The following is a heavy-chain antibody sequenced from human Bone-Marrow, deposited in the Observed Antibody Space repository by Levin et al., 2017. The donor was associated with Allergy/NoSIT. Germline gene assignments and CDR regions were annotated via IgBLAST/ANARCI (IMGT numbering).Heavy chain of an antibody. CDR2: INPNSGGT. Sequence: ASVKVSCKASGYTFTGYYMHWVRQAPGQGLEWMGWINPNSGGTNYAQKFQGRVTMTRDTSISTAYMELSRLRSDDTAVYYCARDVGYYDYVWGSYPKHWGQGTLVTVSS. CDR1: GYTFTGYY. J-gene: IGHJ4*02. CDR3: ARDVGYYDYVWGSYPKH. D-gene: IGHD3-16*02. V-gene: IGHV1-2*02.